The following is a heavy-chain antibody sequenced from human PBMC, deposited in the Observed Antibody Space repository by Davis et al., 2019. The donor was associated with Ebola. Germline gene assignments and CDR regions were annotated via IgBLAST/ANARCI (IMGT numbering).Heavy chain of an antibody. D-gene: IGHD3-9*01. J-gene: IGHJ4*02. CDR1: GFTFYRYE. CDR2: ISGSATST. V-gene: IGHV3-48*03. CDR3: ARDAFSLSRYDTEDH. Sequence: PGGSLRLSCAASGFTFYRYEMNWVRQAPGKGLEWVSYISGSATSTFYADSVKGRFTISRDNARDSLYLQMDSLRVEDTAIYYCARDAFSLSRYDTEDHWGQGTLATVSS.